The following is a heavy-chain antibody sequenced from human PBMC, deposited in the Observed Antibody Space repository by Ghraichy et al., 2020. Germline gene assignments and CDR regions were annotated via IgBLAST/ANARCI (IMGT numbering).Heavy chain of an antibody. CDR3: ARTPIDSGSYYEFDY. D-gene: IGHD1-26*01. V-gene: IGHV4-4*07. CDR1: GGSISSYY. J-gene: IGHJ4*02. CDR2: IYTSGST. Sequence: GSLRLSCTVSGGSISSYYWSWIRQPAGKGLEWIGRIYTSGSTNYNPSLKSRVTMSVDTSKNQFSLKLSSVTAADTAVYYCARTPIDSGSYYEFDYWGQGTLVTVSS.